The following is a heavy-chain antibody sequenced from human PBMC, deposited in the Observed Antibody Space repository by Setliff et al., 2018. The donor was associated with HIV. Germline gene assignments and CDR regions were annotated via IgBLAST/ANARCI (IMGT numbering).Heavy chain of an antibody. CDR1: GDKFPNYYW. Sequence: PGESLKISCKDSGDKFPNYYWIGWVRQVPGKGLEWMGIIDPRDSETRYSPSFQGQVTISADKSINTAYLQWSSLKASDTAMYYCTRLFGRSGWTDVDYWGQGTLVTVSS. J-gene: IGHJ4*02. V-gene: IGHV5-51*01. D-gene: IGHD6-19*01. CDR2: IDPRDSET. CDR3: TRLFGRSGWTDVDY.